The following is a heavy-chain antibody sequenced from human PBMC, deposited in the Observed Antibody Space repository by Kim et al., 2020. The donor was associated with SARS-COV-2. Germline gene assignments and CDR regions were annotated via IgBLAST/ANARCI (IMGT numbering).Heavy chain of an antibody. V-gene: IGHV7-4-1*02. Sequence: AQGFTGRFVFSLDTSVSTAYLQISSLKAEDTAVYYCARANTIVATIIDYWGQGTLVTVSS. CDR3: ARANTIVATIIDY. D-gene: IGHD5-12*01. J-gene: IGHJ4*02.